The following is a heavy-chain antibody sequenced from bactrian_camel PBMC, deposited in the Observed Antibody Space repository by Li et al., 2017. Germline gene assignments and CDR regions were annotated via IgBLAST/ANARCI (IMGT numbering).Heavy chain of an antibody. D-gene: IGHD7*01. CDR2: IYTGAGST. J-gene: IGHJ4*01. Sequence: QLVESGGGSVQPGGSLRLSCAASGFTFSSYYMNWVRQAPGKEREGVAFIYTGAGSTVYADSVKGRFTVSYHHAEKTLALQMDSLTPDDTALYYCAADSYNLQLARSYTYWGQGTQVTVS. CDR1: GFTFSSYY. CDR3: AADSYNLQLARSYTY. V-gene: IGHV3S28*01.